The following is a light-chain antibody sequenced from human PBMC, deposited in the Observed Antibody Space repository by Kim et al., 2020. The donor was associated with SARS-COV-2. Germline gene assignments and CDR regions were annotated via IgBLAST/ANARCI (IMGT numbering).Light chain of an antibody. CDR3: QQSYSTPFT. CDR2: AAS. Sequence: DIQMTQSPFSLSSSVGDRVTITGRASQSISSYLNWYQQKPGKAPKLLIYAASSLQSGVPSRFSGSGSGTDFTLTISSLQPEDFATYYCQQSYSTPFTFGGGTKVDIK. V-gene: IGKV1-39*01. CDR1: QSISSY. J-gene: IGKJ4*01.